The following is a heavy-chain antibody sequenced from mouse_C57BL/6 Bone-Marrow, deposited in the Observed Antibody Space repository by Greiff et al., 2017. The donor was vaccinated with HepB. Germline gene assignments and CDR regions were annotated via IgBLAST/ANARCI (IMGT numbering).Heavy chain of an antibody. CDR2: IHPNSGST. V-gene: IGHV1-64*01. J-gene: IGHJ2*01. CDR1: GYTFTSYW. Sequence: QVQLQQSGAELVKPGASVKLSCKASGYTFTSYWMHWVKQRPGQGLEWIGMIHPNSGSTNYNEKFKSKATLTVDKSSSTAYMQLSSLTSEDSAVYYCAKVYSTEENFDYWGQGTTLTVSS. D-gene: IGHD1-1*01. CDR3: AKVYSTEENFDY.